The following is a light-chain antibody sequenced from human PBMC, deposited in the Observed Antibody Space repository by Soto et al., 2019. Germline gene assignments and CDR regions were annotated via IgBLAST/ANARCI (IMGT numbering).Light chain of an antibody. CDR3: SSYTGSSTPLV. CDR2: DVS. Sequence: QSVLTQPASVSGSPGQSITISCTGTSSDVGGYNYVSWYQQHPGKAPKLIIYDVSNRPSGVSNRFSGSKSGNTASLTISGLQAEDEADYYCSSYTGSSTPLVFGGGTKLTVL. J-gene: IGLJ2*01. V-gene: IGLV2-14*01. CDR1: SSDVGGYNY.